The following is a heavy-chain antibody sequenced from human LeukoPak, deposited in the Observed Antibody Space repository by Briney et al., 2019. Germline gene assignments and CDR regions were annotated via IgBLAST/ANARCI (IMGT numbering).Heavy chain of an antibody. D-gene: IGHD2-8*01. Sequence: PSQTLPLTCTVSGGSISSGGYYWSWIRQHPGTGLEWIGYIYYSGSTYYNPSLKSRVTMSVDTSKNQFSLKLSSVTAADTAVYYCARTVYCTNGVCYLFDYWGQGTLVTVSS. CDR2: IYYSGST. J-gene: IGHJ4*02. CDR1: GGSISSGGYY. V-gene: IGHV4-31*03. CDR3: ARTVYCTNGVCYLFDY.